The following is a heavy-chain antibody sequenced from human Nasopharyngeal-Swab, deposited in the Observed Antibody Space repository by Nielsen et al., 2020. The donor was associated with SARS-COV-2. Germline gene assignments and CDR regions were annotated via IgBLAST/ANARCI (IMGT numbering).Heavy chain of an antibody. D-gene: IGHD3-3*01. V-gene: IGHV1-46*01. J-gene: IGHJ6*02. CDR2: INPSGGST. Sequence: ASVNVSCKASGYTFTSYYMHWVRQAHGQGLEWMGIINPSGGSTSYAQKFQGRVTMTRDTSTSTVYMELSSLRSEDTAVYYCARDPPFGDPSDYYGMDVWGQGTTVTVSS. CDR3: ARDPPFGDPSDYYGMDV. CDR1: GYTFTSYY.